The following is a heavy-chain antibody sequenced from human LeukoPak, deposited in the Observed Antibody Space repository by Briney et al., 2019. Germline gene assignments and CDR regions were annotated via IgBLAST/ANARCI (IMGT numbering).Heavy chain of an antibody. CDR3: ARGPRPLYSSAWYGVY. CDR1: GYTFTSYG. J-gene: IGHJ4*02. V-gene: IGHV1-18*01. CDR2: ISVYNGNT. Sequence: VASVKVSCKASGYTFTSYGISWVRQAPGQGLEWMGWISVYNGNTNYAQNLQGRVIMTTDASTSTACMELRSLRSDDTAVYYCARGPRPLYSSAWYGVYWGQGTLVTVSS. D-gene: IGHD6-19*01.